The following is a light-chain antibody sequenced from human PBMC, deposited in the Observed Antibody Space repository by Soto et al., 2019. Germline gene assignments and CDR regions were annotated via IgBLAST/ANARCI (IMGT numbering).Light chain of an antibody. CDR2: GAS. CDR3: QQYGGSPQT. Sequence: EIVLTQSPGTLSLSPRERDTHSCRASQSVSNYLAWYQQKPGQAPRLLIYGASSRATGIPDRFSGSGSGTDFTLTISRLEPEDFAVYYCQQYGGSPQTFGQGTKV. J-gene: IGKJ1*01. V-gene: IGKV3-20*01. CDR1: QSVSNY.